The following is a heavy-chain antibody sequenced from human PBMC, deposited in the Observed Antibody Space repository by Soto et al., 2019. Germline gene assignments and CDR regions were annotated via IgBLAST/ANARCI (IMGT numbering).Heavy chain of an antibody. Sequence: QVQLVESGGGVVQLGGSLRLSCLASGFTLGRYGMYWVRQAPGKGLEWVALIWSDGTRDNYADSVKGRFIISRDTSKNTLYLQMNSLRVEDTAVYYCARDLSYGAGSFPGGGQGTLVTVSS. J-gene: IGHJ4*02. V-gene: IGHV3-33*01. CDR2: IWSDGTRD. CDR3: ARDLSYGAGSFPG. CDR1: GFTLGRYG. D-gene: IGHD3-10*01.